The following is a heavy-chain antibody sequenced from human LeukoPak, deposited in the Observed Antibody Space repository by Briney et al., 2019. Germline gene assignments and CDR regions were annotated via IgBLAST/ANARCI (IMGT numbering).Heavy chain of an antibody. V-gene: IGHV3-21*01. CDR3: VRLRRNSDRSDYYYYYNF. Sequence: GGSLRLSCGASGFTFSDYSMNWVRQAPGKGLAWVASITSAGGYRYYADSVKGRFTISRDNAQNSLFLQMNSLRAEDTALYYCVRLRRNSDRSDYYYYYNFWGQGILVTVSS. CDR1: GFTFSDYS. CDR2: ITSAGGYR. D-gene: IGHD3-22*01. J-gene: IGHJ4*02.